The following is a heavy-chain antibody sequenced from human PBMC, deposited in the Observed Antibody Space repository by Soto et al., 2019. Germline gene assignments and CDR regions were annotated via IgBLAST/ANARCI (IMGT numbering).Heavy chain of an antibody. Sequence: QVQLVQSGAEVKRPGASVKVSCKASGYTFTSYGISWVRQAPGQGLEWMGWISTYNGDTKYAQRLQGRVTMTTDTYTTSVYMELRSLRSDDTAVYYCARDYCSSTGCYGPDYWGQGTLVTVSS. CDR1: GYTFTSYG. J-gene: IGHJ4*02. V-gene: IGHV1-18*01. D-gene: IGHD2-2*01. CDR3: ARDYCSSTGCYGPDY. CDR2: ISTYNGDT.